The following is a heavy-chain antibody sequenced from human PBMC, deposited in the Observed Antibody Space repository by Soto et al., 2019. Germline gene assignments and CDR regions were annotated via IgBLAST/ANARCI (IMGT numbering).Heavy chain of an antibody. D-gene: IGHD5-18*01. CDR1: QFTVSTKY. Sequence: GGSLRLSCVASQFTVSTKYMSWVRQAPGKGLEWVSVIYSGGSTYYADSVKGRFTISRDISKNTVYLQMNSLRADDTAVYYCATGVYSYGPGAFHFWGQGTMVTVSS. V-gene: IGHV3-53*01. J-gene: IGHJ3*01. CDR2: IYSGGST. CDR3: ATGVYSYGPGAFHF.